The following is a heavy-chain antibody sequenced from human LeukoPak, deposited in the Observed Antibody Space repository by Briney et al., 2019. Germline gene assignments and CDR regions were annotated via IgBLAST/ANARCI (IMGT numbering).Heavy chain of an antibody. CDR3: AKGNTDGMVATIQYFDY. J-gene: IGHJ4*02. Sequence: PGGSLRLSCTASGFTFSNAWMNWVRQAPGKGLEWVSAISGSGGSTYYADSVKGRFTISRDNSKNTLYLQMNSLRAEDTAVYYCAKGNTDGMVATIQYFDYWGQGTLVTVSS. V-gene: IGHV3-23*01. CDR1: GFTFSNAW. CDR2: ISGSGGST. D-gene: IGHD5-12*01.